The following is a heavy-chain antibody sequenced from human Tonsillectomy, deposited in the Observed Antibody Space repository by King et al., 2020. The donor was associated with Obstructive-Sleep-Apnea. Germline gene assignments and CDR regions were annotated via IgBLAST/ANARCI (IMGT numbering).Heavy chain of an antibody. J-gene: IGHJ5*02. CDR2: ISGSGGST. CDR3: AKDPEGSSWYGFDP. Sequence: VQLVEYGGGLVQPGGSLRLSCAASGFTFSSYAMNWVRQAPGKGLEWVSGISGSGGSTYYADSVKGRFTISRDNSKNTLYLQMNSLRVEDTAVYYCAKDPEGSSWYGFDPWGQGTLVTVSS. D-gene: IGHD6-13*01. V-gene: IGHV3-23*04. CDR1: GFTFSSYA.